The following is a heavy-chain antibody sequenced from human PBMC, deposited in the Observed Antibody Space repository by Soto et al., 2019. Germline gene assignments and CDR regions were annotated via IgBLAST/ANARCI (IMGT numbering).Heavy chain of an antibody. D-gene: IGHD3-10*01. CDR3: AHPTGAAIVRGTIISLGWMDS. Sequence: QITLKESGPTLVKPTQALTLTCTFSGFSPTISGVGVGWIRQPPGKALEWLALIYWDDDKRYNPSLESRLTINREISKNQVVLTMTNMDPVDTGTYFCAHPTGAAIVRGTIISLGWMDSWGHGALVTVSS. CDR2: IYWDDDK. J-gene: IGHJ5*01. CDR1: GFSPTISGVG. V-gene: IGHV2-5*02.